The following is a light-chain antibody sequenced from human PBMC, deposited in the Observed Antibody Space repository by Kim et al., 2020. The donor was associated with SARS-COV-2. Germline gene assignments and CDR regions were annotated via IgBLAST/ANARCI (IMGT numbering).Light chain of an antibody. CDR1: QSVSSD. J-gene: IGKJ2*01. V-gene: IGKV3-15*01. Sequence: EIVMTQSPDTLSVSPGERATLSCRASQSVSSDLVWYQQKPGQAPRLLIYGASTRATGFPARFSGSGSGTEFTLTISSLQSEDFAVYYCQQYNNWPYTFGQGTKLEI. CDR2: GAS. CDR3: QQYNNWPYT.